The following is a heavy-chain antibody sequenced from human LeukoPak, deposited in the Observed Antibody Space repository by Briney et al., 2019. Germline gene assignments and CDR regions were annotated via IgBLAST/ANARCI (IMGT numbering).Heavy chain of an antibody. CDR1: GFTVSSNY. Sequence: GGSLRLSCAASGFTVSSNYMSWVRQAPGKGLEWVSVIYSGGSTYYADSVKGRFTISRDNSKNTLYLQMNSLRAEDTAVYYCATRRISSTVDYWGQGTLVTVSS. V-gene: IGHV3-53*01. CDR3: ATRRISSTVDY. J-gene: IGHJ4*02. CDR2: IYSGGST. D-gene: IGHD2-15*01.